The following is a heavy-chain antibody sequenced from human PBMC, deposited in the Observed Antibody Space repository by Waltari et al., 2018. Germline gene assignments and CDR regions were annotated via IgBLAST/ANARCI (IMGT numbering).Heavy chain of an antibody. V-gene: IGHV5-51*03. Sequence: EVQLVQSGAEVKKPGESLKISCKGSGYSFTSYWIGWVRQMPGKGLEWMGIIYPGDSDTRYSPSFQGQVTISADKSISTAYMELSRLRSDDTAVYYCARGGTYDSSGYYYSFDYWGQGTLVTVSS. J-gene: IGHJ4*02. CDR1: GYSFTSYW. CDR3: ARGGTYDSSGYYYSFDY. CDR2: IYPGDSDT. D-gene: IGHD3-22*01.